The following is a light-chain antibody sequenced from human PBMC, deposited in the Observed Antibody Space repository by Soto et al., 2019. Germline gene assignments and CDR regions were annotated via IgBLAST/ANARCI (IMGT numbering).Light chain of an antibody. V-gene: IGLV1-44*01. Sequence: QSVLTQPPSTSGTPGQRVTISCSGSSSNIETNSVDWYQQLPGTAPKLLIFLYSQRPSGVPDRFSGSKSGTSASLAISGLQSGDEAAYFCAAWEDNLHAYVFGTGTKVTV. CDR1: SSNIETNS. J-gene: IGLJ1*01. CDR3: AAWEDNLHAYV. CDR2: LYS.